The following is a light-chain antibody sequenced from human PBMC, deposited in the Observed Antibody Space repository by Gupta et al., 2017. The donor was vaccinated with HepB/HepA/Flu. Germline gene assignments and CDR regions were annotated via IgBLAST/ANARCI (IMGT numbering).Light chain of an antibody. V-gene: IGLV3-1*01. CDR2: QDT. CDR3: QAWDSSTVV. CDR1: KLGDKY. Sequence: SYELNQPPSVSVSPGQTASLTCSGDKLGDKYASWYQQKPGQSPVMVIYQDTKRPSGIPERFSGSNSGNTATLTISGTQSMDEADYYCQAWDSSTVVFGGGTKLTVL. J-gene: IGLJ2*01.